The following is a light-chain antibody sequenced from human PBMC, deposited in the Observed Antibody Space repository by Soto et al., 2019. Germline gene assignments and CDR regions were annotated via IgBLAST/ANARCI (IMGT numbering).Light chain of an antibody. Sequence: IIINQIPAIRYAPPEELATLSCRVRQSVSRIVGWYQHGPGQAPRLLVYGASHRPTGIPTRFSGSGSGTEFTLTIRSLQSENFAGYYCQLYNNGPRWTLGQPTNVQI. CDR3: QLYNNGPRWT. V-gene: IGKV3-15*01. CDR2: GAS. J-gene: IGKJ1*01. CDR1: QSVSRI.